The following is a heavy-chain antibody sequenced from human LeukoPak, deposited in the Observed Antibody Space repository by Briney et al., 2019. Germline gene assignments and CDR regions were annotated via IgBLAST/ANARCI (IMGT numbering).Heavy chain of an antibody. CDR2: IRYDGSNK. V-gene: IGHV3-30*02. D-gene: IGHD5-18*01. J-gene: IGHJ3*02. CDR1: GFTFSSYG. Sequence: GGSLRLSCAASGFTFSSYGMHWVRQAPGKGLEWVAFIRYDGSNKYYADSVKGRFTISRDNSKNTLYLQMNSLRAEDTAVYYCAKVAVYSYGEVDAFDIWGQGTMVTVSS. CDR3: AKVAVYSYGEVDAFDI.